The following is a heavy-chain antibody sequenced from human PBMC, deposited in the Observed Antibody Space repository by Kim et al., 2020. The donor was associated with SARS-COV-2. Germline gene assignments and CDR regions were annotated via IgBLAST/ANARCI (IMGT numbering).Heavy chain of an antibody. CDR2: IWYDGSNK. CDR1: GFTFSSYG. J-gene: IGHJ3*02. V-gene: IGHV3-33*01. Sequence: GGSLRLSCAASGFTFSSYGMHWVRQAPGKGLEWVAVIWYDGSNKYYADSVKGRFTISRDNSKNTLYLQMNSLRAEDTAVYYCARVGGTTVTTVPWAAFDIWGQGTMVTVSS. D-gene: IGHD4-17*01. CDR3: ARVGGTTVTTVPWAAFDI.